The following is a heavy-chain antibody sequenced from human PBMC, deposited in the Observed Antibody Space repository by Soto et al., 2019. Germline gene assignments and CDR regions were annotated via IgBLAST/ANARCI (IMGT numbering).Heavy chain of an antibody. CDR3: ATWAIAVGGEGF. V-gene: IGHV3-48*02. CDR1: GFTVSDYS. Sequence: GSLRLSCTASGFTVSDYSVNWVRQAPGKGLEWISYISSAGDLILYADSVKGRFTIARDIAKNSLYLQMDSLRDGDSAVYYCATWAIAVGGEGFWGQGTLVTVSS. D-gene: IGHD2-21*01. J-gene: IGHJ4*02. CDR2: ISSAGDLI.